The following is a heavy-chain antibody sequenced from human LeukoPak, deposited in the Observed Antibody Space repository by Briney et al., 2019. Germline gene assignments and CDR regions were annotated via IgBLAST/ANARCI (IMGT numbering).Heavy chain of an antibody. CDR2: ISSSGSTI. D-gene: IGHD4-23*01. V-gene: IGHV3-48*04. J-gene: IGHJ4*02. CDR1: GFTFSSYA. Sequence: GGSLRLSCAASGFTFSSYAMSWVRQAPGKGLEWVSYISSSGSTIYYADSVKGRFTISRDNAKNSLYLQMNSLRAEDTAVYYCARDWSFYGGNLDYWGQGTLVTVSS. CDR3: ARDWSFYGGNLDY.